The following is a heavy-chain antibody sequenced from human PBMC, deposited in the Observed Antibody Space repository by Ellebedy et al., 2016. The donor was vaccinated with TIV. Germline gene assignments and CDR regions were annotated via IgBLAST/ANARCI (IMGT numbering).Heavy chain of an antibody. CDR3: TRGYRYGLY. J-gene: IGHJ4*02. CDR2: IGSKTYGVTT. CDR1: GFTFDDYA. Sequence: GESLKISCTASGFTFDDYAMSWFRQAPGKGLEWVGFIGSKTYGVTTAYATCVKGRFTISRDDSKSIAYLQMNSLKSEDTAVYYCTRGYRYGLYWGQGTLVTVSS. V-gene: IGHV3-49*03. D-gene: IGHD5-18*01.